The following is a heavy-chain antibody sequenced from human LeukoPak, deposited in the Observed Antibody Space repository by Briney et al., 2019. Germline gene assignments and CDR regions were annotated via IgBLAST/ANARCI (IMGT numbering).Heavy chain of an antibody. CDR3: ARGPPESGSSDY. Sequence: ASVKVSCKASGYTFTSYDINWVRQAPGQGLEWMGWMNPKNANTGYAQKFQGRVTMTRNTSISTAYMEVTSLRSEDTAVYYCARGPPESGSSDYWGQGTLVTVSS. J-gene: IGHJ4*02. CDR2: MNPKNANT. V-gene: IGHV1-8*01. CDR1: GYTFTSYD. D-gene: IGHD6-13*01.